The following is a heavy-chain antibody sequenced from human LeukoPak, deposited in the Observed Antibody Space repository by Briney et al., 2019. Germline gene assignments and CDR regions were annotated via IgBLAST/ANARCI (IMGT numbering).Heavy chain of an antibody. CDR2: IRYDGSNK. Sequence: PGGSLRLSCAASAFTFSRYGMHWVRQAPGKGLEWVAFIRYDGSNKYYADSMKGRFTISRDNSKNTLYLQMNSLRAEDTAVYYCAKEIWPTVTTPGWAYFDYWGQGALVTVSS. D-gene: IGHD4-17*01. CDR3: AKEIWPTVTTPGWAYFDY. V-gene: IGHV3-30*02. J-gene: IGHJ4*02. CDR1: AFTFSRYG.